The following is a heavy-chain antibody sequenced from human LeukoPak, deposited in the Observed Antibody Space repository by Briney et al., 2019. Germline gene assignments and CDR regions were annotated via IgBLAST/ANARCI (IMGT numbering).Heavy chain of an antibody. CDR1: GVSISSYY. V-gene: IGHV4-59*01. D-gene: IGHD1-26*01. J-gene: IGHJ4*02. CDR2: IYYSGST. CDR3: ARDHSGSYYFGY. Sequence: SETLSLTCTVSGVSISSYYWSWIQQPPGKGLEWIGYIYYSGSTNYNPSLKNRVTISVDTSKNQFSLKLSSVTAADTAVYYCARDHSGSYYFGYWGQGTLVTVSS.